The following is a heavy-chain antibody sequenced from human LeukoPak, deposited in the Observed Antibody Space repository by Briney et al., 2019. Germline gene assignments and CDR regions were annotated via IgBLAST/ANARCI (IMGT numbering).Heavy chain of an antibody. V-gene: IGHV4-61*02. Sequence: SETLSLTCTVSGGSISSGSYYWSWIRQPAGKGLEWIGRIYTSGSTNYNPSLKSRVTISVDTSKNQFSLKLSPVTAADTAVYYCARDRGDYIDYGGQGTLVTVSS. J-gene: IGHJ4*02. D-gene: IGHD3-10*01. CDR2: IYTSGST. CDR1: GGSISSGSYY. CDR3: ARDRGDYIDY.